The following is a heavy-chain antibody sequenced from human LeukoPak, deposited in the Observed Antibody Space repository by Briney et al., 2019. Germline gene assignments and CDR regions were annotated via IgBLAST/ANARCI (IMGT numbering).Heavy chain of an antibody. CDR3: ASLLTYSSSSQAY. V-gene: IGHV4-39*01. Sequence: SETLSLTCTVSGGSISSSSYYWGWIRQPPGKGLEWIGSIYYSGSTYYNPSLKSRVTISVDTSKNQFSLKLSSVTAADTAVYYCASLLTYSSSSQAYWGQGTLVTVSS. D-gene: IGHD6-6*01. CDR1: GGSISSSSYY. J-gene: IGHJ4*02. CDR2: IYYSGST.